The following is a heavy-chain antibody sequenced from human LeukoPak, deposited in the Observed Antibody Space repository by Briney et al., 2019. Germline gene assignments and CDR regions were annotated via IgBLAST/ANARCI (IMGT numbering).Heavy chain of an antibody. CDR1: GFTFSSYA. CDR3: ARGPYSSSWYDWFDP. Sequence: GGSLRLSCAASGFTFSSYAMSWVRQAPGKGLEWVSSISSSSSYIYYADSVKGRFTISRDNAKNSLYLQMNSLRAEDTAVYYCARGPYSSSWYDWFDPWGQGTLVTVSS. D-gene: IGHD6-13*01. CDR2: ISSSSSYI. J-gene: IGHJ5*02. V-gene: IGHV3-21*01.